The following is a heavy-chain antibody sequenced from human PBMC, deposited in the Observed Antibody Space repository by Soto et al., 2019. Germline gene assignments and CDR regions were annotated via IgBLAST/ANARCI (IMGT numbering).Heavy chain of an antibody. CDR1: GGSFSGYY. J-gene: IGHJ4*02. D-gene: IGHD2-2*01. CDR3: ARGGLVVVPTTTSYYFDY. Sequence: SETLSLTCAVYGGSFSGYYWSWIRQPPGKGLEWIGEIIHSGSTNYSPSLKSRVTISVDTSKNQFSLQLSSVTAADTAVYYCARGGLVVVPTTTSYYFDYWGQGTLVTVSS. V-gene: IGHV4-34*01. CDR2: IIHSGST.